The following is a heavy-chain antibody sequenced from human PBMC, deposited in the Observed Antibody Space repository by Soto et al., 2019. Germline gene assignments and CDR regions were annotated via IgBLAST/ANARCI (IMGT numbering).Heavy chain of an antibody. CDR2: IWYDGSNK. Sequence: QVQLVESGGGVVQPGRSLRLSCAASGFTFSSYGMHWVRQAPGKGLEWVAVIWYDGSNKYYADSVKGRFTISRDNSKNTLYLQMNSLRAEDTAVYYCARDRVVCGTSCSHRGYYYYGMDVWGQGTTVTVSS. J-gene: IGHJ6*02. CDR3: ARDRVVCGTSCSHRGYYYYGMDV. V-gene: IGHV3-33*01. CDR1: GFTFSSYG. D-gene: IGHD2-2*01.